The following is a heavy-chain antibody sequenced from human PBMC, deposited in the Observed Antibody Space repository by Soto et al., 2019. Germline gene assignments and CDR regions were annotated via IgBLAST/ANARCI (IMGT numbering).Heavy chain of an antibody. CDR2: INHSGST. CDR1: GGSFSGYY. D-gene: IGHD5-18*01. Sequence: QVQLQQWGAGLLKPSETLSLTCAVYGGSFSGYYWTWIRQPPGKGLEWIGEINHSGSTNYNPSLKSRATLXXDXPXXQFSLKLSSVPAADTAVYYCARASNKRGYSHGPDFWGQGPLVTVSS. CDR3: ARASNKRGYSHGPDF. J-gene: IGHJ4*02. V-gene: IGHV4-34*01.